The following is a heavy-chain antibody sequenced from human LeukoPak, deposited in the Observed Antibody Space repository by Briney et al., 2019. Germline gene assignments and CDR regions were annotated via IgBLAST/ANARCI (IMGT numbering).Heavy chain of an antibody. CDR3: ARDCYDYVWGSYRNYYFDY. CDR2: ISSSGSTI. D-gene: IGHD3-16*02. Sequence: GGSLRLSCAASGFTFSDYYMSWIRQSPGKGLEWVSYISSSGSTIYYADSVKGRFTISRDNAKNSLYLQMNSLRAEDTAVYYCARDCYDYVWGSYRNYYFDYWGQGTLVTVSS. V-gene: IGHV3-11*01. J-gene: IGHJ4*02. CDR1: GFTFSDYY.